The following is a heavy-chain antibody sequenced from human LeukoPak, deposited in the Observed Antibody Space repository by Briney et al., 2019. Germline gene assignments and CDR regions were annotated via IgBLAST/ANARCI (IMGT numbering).Heavy chain of an antibody. D-gene: IGHD3-3*01. CDR3: ARGPNYDFWSGYRDFYYMDV. Sequence: GGSLRLSCAASGFTFSTYWVHWVRQVPGKGLAWVSHINSDGSSTTYADSVKGRFTISRDNAKNTLYLQMNSLRAEDTAVYYCARGPNYDFWSGYRDFYYMDVWGKRTTVTVSS. CDR1: GFTFSTYW. J-gene: IGHJ6*03. CDR2: INSDGSST. V-gene: IGHV3-74*01.